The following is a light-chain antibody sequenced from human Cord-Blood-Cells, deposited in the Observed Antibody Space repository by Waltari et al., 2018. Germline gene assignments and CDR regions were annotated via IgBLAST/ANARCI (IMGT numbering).Light chain of an antibody. J-gene: IGLJ2*01. CDR1: SSDVGLYNL. Sequence: QSALTQPASVSGSPGQSITISCTGPSSDVGLYNLVSWYQLHPGQAPKLMIDELSKRPSGVSNRFSGSKSGNTASLTISGLQAEDEADYYCFSYAGSSTVVFGGGTKLTVL. CDR3: FSYAGSSTVV. CDR2: ELS. V-gene: IGLV2-23*02.